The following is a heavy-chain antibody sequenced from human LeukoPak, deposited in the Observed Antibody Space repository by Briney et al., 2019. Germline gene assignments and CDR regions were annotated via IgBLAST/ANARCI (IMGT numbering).Heavy chain of an antibody. Sequence: TSEPLSLTCAVYGGSFSGYYWSWIRQPPGKGLEWIGEINHSGSTNYNPSLKSRVTISVDTSKNQFSLKLSSVTAADTAVYYCARFRRGPWYYDSSGYDYWGQGTLVTVSS. CDR2: INHSGST. CDR3: ARFRRGPWYYDSSGYDY. J-gene: IGHJ4*02. V-gene: IGHV4-34*01. CDR1: GGSFSGYY. D-gene: IGHD3-22*01.